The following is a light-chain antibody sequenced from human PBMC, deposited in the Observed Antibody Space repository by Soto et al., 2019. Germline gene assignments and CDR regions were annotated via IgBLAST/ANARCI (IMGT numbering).Light chain of an antibody. CDR2: AAS. CDR3: QQSYSNAIT. Sequence: DIQMTQSPSSLSASVEGRVTITCRASQSISSYLNWYQQRPGKAPKLLIYAASSLQSGVPSRFSGSGSGTDFTLTISSLQPEDFATYLCQQSYSNAITFGQGTRLEIK. J-gene: IGKJ5*01. V-gene: IGKV1-39*01. CDR1: QSISSY.